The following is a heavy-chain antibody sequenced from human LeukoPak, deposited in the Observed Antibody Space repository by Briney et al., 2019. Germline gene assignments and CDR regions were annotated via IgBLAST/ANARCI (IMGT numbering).Heavy chain of an antibody. V-gene: IGHV3-21*04. CDR2: IDPSSTYI. CDR3: AKGCGNTCYSDFDY. Sequence: GGSLRLSCAASGFTFRSYSMNWVRQAPGKGLEWVYAIDPSSTYIYYADSVRGRFTISRDNSKNTLYLQMNSLRAEDTAVYYCAKGCGNTCYSDFDYWGQGSLVTVSS. J-gene: IGHJ4*02. CDR1: GFTFRSYS. D-gene: IGHD2-21*01.